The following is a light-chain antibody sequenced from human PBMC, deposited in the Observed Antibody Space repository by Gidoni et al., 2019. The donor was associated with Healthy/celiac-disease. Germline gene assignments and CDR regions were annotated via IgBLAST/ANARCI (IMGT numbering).Light chain of an antibody. V-gene: IGLV2-14*03. Sequence: QSALTQPASVSGSPGQSITISCTVTSSDVGGYNYVPWYQQHPGKAPKLMIYDVSNRPSGVSNRFSGSKSGNTASLTISGLQAEDEADYYCSSYTSSSTYVFGTGTKVTVL. CDR3: SSYTSSSTYV. CDR1: SSDVGGYNY. J-gene: IGLJ1*01. CDR2: DVS.